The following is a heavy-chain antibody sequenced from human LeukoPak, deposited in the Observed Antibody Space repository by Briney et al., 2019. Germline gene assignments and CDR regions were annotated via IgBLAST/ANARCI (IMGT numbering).Heavy chain of an antibody. Sequence: SETLSLTCAVYGGSFSGYYWSWIRQPPGKGLEWIGEINHSGSTNYNPSLKSRVTISVDTSKNQFSLKLSSVTAADTAVYYCARGNPKNDYIWWSYRSWFDPWGQGTLVTVSS. CDR2: INHSGST. CDR1: GGSFSGYY. J-gene: IGHJ5*02. D-gene: IGHD3-16*02. CDR3: ARGNPKNDYIWWSYRSWFDP. V-gene: IGHV4-34*01.